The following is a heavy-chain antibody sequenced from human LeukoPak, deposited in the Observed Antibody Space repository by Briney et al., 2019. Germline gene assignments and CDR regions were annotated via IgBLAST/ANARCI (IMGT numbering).Heavy chain of an antibody. CDR1: GFTFSSYG. CDR3: AKSGYSSGWDGDWFDP. V-gene: IGHV3-30*18. Sequence: GGSLRLSCAASGFTFSSYGMHWVRQAPGKGLEWVAVISYDGSNKYYADSVKGRFTISRDNSKNTLYLQMNSLRAEDTAVYYCAKSGYSSGWDGDWFDPWGQGTLVTVSS. D-gene: IGHD6-19*01. CDR2: ISYDGSNK. J-gene: IGHJ5*02.